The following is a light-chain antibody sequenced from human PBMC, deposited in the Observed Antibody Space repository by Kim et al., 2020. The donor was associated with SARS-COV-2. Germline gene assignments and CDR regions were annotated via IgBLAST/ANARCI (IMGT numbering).Light chain of an antibody. CDR1: QSISSY. J-gene: IGKJ2*01. CDR3: QQSYSTPYT. Sequence: DIQMTQSPSSLSASVGDRVTITCRASQSISSYLHWYQQTPGKAPKLLIYAASTLQSGFPSRFSGSGSGTDFTLTISSLQPEDFAIYYCQQSYSTPYTFGQGTKLEI. V-gene: IGKV1-39*01. CDR2: AAS.